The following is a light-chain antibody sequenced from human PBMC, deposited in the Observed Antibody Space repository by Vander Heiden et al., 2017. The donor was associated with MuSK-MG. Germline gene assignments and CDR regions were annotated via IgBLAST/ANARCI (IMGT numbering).Light chain of an antibody. CDR3: QQAKSFPIT. V-gene: IGKV1-12*01. Sequence: DIQMTQSPPSVPASVGDRVTITCRASQDTGKWLAWYQQKPGRAPNLLIYAASNLGTGVPPRFSGAGSGTHFTLPINGLQPEDFAIYYCQQAKSFPITFGQGTRLETK. J-gene: IGKJ5*01. CDR1: QDTGKW. CDR2: AAS.